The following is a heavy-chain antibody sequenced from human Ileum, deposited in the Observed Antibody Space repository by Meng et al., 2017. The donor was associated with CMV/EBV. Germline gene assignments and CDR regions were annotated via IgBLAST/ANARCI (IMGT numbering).Heavy chain of an antibody. CDR2: IGSSNSYI. V-gene: IGHV3-21*01. J-gene: IGHJ5*02. Sequence: SCAASGFIFSSYSMNWVRQAPGKGLEWVSSIGSSNSYIYYADSVKGRFTIYRDNAEKSLYLQMNSLRVEDTAVYYCARAEGGWPPGGFDPWGQGTLVTVSS. CDR1: GFIFSSYS. D-gene: IGHD6-19*01. CDR3: ARAEGGWPPGGFDP.